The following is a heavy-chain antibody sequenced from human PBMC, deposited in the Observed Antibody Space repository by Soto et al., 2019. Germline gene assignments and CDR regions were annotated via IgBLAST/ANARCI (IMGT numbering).Heavy chain of an antibody. D-gene: IGHD3-22*01. CDR3: ASSITMIVDDAFDI. J-gene: IGHJ3*02. Sequence: PSETLSLTCTVSGGSISSGDYYWSWIRQPPGKGLEWIGYIYYSGSTYYNPSLKSRVTISVDTSKNQFSLKLSSVTAADTAVYYCASSITMIVDDAFDIWGQGTMVT. V-gene: IGHV4-30-4*01. CDR2: IYYSGST. CDR1: GGSISSGDYY.